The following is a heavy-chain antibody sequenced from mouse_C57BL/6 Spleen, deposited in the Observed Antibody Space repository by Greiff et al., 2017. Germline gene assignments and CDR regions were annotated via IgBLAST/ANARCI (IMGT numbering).Heavy chain of an antibody. CDR1: GYAFSSYW. V-gene: IGHV1-80*01. CDR2: IYPGDGDT. J-gene: IGHJ2*01. D-gene: IGHD4-1*01. CDR3: ARGELGRNFDY. Sequence: VKLQESGAELVKPGASVKISCKASGYAFSSYWMNWVKQRPGKGLEWIGQIYPGDGDTNYNGKFKGKATLTADKSSSTAYMQLSSLTSEDSAVYFCARGELGRNFDYWGQGTTLTVSS.